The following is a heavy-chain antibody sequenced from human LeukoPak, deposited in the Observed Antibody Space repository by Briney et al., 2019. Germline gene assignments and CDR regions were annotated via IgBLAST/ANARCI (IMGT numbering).Heavy chain of an antibody. CDR3: ARERRLQSYFDY. Sequence: SETLSLTCSVSGGSISGGGYYWNWFRQHPGKGLEWIGYIYYSGSTYYNPSFRSRATISVDTSKNHFSLNLSSVTAADAAVYFCARERRLQSYFDYWGQGILVTVSS. CDR1: GGSISGGGYY. CDR2: IYYSGST. J-gene: IGHJ4*02. V-gene: IGHV4-31*03. D-gene: IGHD5-24*01.